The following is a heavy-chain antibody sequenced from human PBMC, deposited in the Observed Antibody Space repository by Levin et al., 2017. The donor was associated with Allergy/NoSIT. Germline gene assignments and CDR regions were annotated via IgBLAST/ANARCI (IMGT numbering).Heavy chain of an antibody. Sequence: GGSLRLSCAASGFTFSSYAMSWVRQAPGKGLEWVSAISGSGGSTYYADSVKGRFTISRDNSKNTLYLQMNSLRAEDTAVYYCAKSDYGDYPSIYYYYYGMDVWGQGTTVTVSS. CDR3: AKSDYGDYPSIYYYYYGMDV. J-gene: IGHJ6*02. V-gene: IGHV3-23*01. CDR2: ISGSGGST. D-gene: IGHD4-17*01. CDR1: GFTFSSYA.